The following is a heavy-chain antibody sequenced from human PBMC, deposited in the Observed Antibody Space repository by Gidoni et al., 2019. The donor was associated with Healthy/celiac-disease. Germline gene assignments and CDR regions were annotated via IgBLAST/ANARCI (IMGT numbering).Heavy chain of an antibody. D-gene: IGHD3-3*01. V-gene: IGHV4-59*01. J-gene: IGHJ4*02. CDR3: ARVRGITIFGVGPFDY. CDR2: IYYSGST. CDR1: GGSIRSYY. Sequence: QVQLQESGPGLVRPSETLSLTCTVSGGSIRSYYWSWIRQPPGKGLEWIGYIYYSGSTNYHPSLKSRVTISVDTSKTQFSLKLSSVTAADTAVYYCARVRGITIFGVGPFDYWGQGTLVTVSS.